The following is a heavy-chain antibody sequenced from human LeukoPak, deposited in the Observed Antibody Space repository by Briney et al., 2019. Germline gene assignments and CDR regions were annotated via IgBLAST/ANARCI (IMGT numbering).Heavy chain of an antibody. CDR2: IKQDGSEK. J-gene: IGHJ2*01. CDR1: GFAFSSYW. Sequence: GGSLRLSCAASGFAFSSYWMSWVRQAPGKGLEWVANIKQDGSEKYYVDSVKGRFTISRDNAKNSLYLQMNSLRAEDTAVYYCARPPTPSSSWSQANWYFDLWGRGTLVTVSS. V-gene: IGHV3-7*01. D-gene: IGHD6-13*01. CDR3: ARPPTPSSSWSQANWYFDL.